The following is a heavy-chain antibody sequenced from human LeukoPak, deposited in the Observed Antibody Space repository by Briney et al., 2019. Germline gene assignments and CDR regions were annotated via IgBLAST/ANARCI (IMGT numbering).Heavy chain of an antibody. J-gene: IGHJ5*02. CDR2: IYYRSKWYN. CDR1: GDSVSSTSAG. CDR3: GGGLVRGLLHWFDP. D-gene: IGHD3-10*01. Sequence: SQTLSLTFDLSGDSVSSTSAGWNWIRQSPSGGLEWLGRIYYRSKWYNDYAISVKSRITINQDTSKNQFSLQLNSVTHEDTAVYCTGGGLVRGLLHWFDPWGQGTLVTVSS. V-gene: IGHV6-1*01.